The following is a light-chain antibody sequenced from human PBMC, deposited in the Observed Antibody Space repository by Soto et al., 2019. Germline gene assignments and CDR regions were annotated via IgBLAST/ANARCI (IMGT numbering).Light chain of an antibody. V-gene: IGKV3-11*01. CDR1: QSVSSY. CDR3: QQRSNWPPT. Sequence: EIVMTQSPATLSVSPGERATLSCRASQSVSSYLAWYQQKPGQAPRLLIYDASNRATGIPARFSGSGSGTDFTLTISSLETEDLAVYYCQQRSNWPPTVGLGTRREIK. CDR2: DAS. J-gene: IGKJ5*01.